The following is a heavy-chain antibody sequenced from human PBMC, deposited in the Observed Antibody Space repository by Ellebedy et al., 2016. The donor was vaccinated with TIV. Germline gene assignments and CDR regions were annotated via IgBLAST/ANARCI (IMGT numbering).Heavy chain of an antibody. CDR2: IYYSGST. J-gene: IGHJ4*02. V-gene: IGHV4-59*08. CDR1: GGSISSYY. Sequence: SETLSLXXTVSGGSISSYYWSWIRQPPGKGLEWIGYIYYSGSTNYNPSLKSRVTISVDTSKNQFSLKLSSVTAADTAVYYCARLPPPGIAAAGGYFDYWGQGTLVTVSS. CDR3: ARLPPPGIAAAGGYFDY. D-gene: IGHD6-13*01.